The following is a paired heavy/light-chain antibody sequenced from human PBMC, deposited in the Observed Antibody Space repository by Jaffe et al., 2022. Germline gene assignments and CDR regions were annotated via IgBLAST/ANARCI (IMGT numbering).Heavy chain of an antibody. V-gene: IGHV1-69*05. D-gene: IGHD2-2*01. CDR1: GSSFST. J-gene: IGHJ4*02. CDR2: IIPIFRTT. CDR3: ARGLGASTLAWVLDY. Sequence: QVQLVQSGAEVKKPGSSVKVSCKASGSSFSTFIWVRQAPGQGLEWVGGIIPIFRTTNYAQKFQGRVTITTDESTSTAYMELSSLTSEDTAVYYCARGLGASTLAWVLDYWGQGTQVTVSS.
Light chain of an antibody. CDR2: AAS. CDR3: QKYNIGVT. J-gene: IGKJ4*01. V-gene: IGKV1-27*01. CDR1: QGISNN. Sequence: DIQMTQSPSSLSASLGDRVTITCRASQGISNNLAWYQQKPGKLPKLLIYAASTLQSGVPSRFSGSGSGTDFTLTISSLQPEDVATYFCQKYNIGVTFGGGTKVEIK.